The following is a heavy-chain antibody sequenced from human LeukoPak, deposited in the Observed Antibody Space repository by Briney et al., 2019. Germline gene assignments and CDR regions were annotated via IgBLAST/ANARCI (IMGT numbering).Heavy chain of an antibody. CDR2: ISSSSSTI. V-gene: IGHV3-48*01. CDR3: ARDSSSWYLYLGMSPPLNAFDI. CDR1: GFTFSSYS. J-gene: IGHJ3*02. Sequence: GGSLRLSCAASGFTFSSYSMNWVRQAPGKGLEWVSYISSSSSTIYYADSVKGRFTISRDNAKNSLYLQMNSLRAEDTAVYYCARDSSSWYLYLGMSPPLNAFDIWGQGTMVTVSS. D-gene: IGHD6-13*01.